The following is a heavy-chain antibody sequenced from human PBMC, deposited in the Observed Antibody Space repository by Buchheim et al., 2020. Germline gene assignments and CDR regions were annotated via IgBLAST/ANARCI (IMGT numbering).Heavy chain of an antibody. V-gene: IGHV4-59*01. CDR1: GGSISSYY. J-gene: IGHJ4*02. CDR2: IYYSGST. D-gene: IGHD3-22*01. CDR3: ARAYYDSSGYYYPFDY. Sequence: QVQLQESGPGLVKPSETLSLTCTVSGGSISSYYWSWIRQPPGKGLDWIGYIYYSGSTNYNPPLKSRFTISVDTSKNKFSLKLSSVTAADTAVYYCARAYYDSSGYYYPFDYWGQGTL.